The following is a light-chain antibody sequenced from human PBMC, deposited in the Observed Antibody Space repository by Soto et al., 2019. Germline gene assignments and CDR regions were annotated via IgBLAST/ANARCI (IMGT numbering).Light chain of an antibody. CDR3: HMYASAPPRFT. CDR1: QGLSHY. Sequence: DIQMTQSPSSLSASVGHRVTITCRASQGLSHYLDWYQQQPGKVPRLLIYGASTLQSGVPSRFSGSGSGTDFAITIIRLQTEDGATYYCHMYASAPPRFTFGGGTKVEIK. V-gene: IGKV1-27*01. CDR2: GAS. J-gene: IGKJ4*01.